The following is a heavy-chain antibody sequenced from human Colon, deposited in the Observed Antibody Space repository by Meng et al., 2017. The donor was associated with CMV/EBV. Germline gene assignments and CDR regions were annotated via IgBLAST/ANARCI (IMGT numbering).Heavy chain of an antibody. Sequence: GESLKISCAASGFIFGDYAMTWVRQAPGKGLEWVASIIGSGFYTYYADSVKGRFTISRDNSRNMIELQMNNLTAEDTALYYCARGTQYSDFWSGFPFWGHGTLVTVSS. CDR1: GFIFGDYA. CDR3: ARGTQYSDFWSGFPF. J-gene: IGHJ4*01. CDR2: IIGSGFYT. D-gene: IGHD3-3*01. V-gene: IGHV3-23*01.